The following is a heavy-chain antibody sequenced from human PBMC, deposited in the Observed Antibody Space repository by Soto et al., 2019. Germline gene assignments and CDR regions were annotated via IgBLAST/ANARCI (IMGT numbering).Heavy chain of an antibody. Sequence: QVQLVQSGAEVKKPGASVTASCKASAYSFTTYHIHWVRQAPGHGLEWMGLINPDAGATNYAQRFQGRLRLTRDTSTSTVYMELRSLTFDDTAVYYCARGDIVLVPASEGNWFDPWGQGTLVTVSS. CDR1: AYSFTTYH. CDR3: ARGDIVLVPASEGNWFDP. D-gene: IGHD2-2*01. V-gene: IGHV1-46*01. J-gene: IGHJ5*02. CDR2: INPDAGAT.